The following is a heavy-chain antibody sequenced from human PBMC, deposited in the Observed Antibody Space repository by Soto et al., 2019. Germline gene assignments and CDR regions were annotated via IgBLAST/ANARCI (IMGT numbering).Heavy chain of an antibody. V-gene: IGHV1-69*13. D-gene: IGHD5-12*01. J-gene: IGHJ4*02. Sequence: VASVKGSCKASGVTFNRRDMRWVRQAPGQGLEWMGGIIPMFGTPHYAEKFQDRVTITADESMGTAYLEPSSLTYEDTAVYYCATSEGRDGYSFDYWGPGTLVTVSS. CDR2: IIPMFGTP. CDR3: ATSEGRDGYSFDY. CDR1: GVTFNRRD.